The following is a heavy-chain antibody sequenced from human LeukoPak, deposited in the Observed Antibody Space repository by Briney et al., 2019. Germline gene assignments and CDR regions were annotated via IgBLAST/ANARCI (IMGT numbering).Heavy chain of an antibody. Sequence: SVKVSCKASGGTFSSYAISWVRQAPGQGLEWMGRIIPIFGTANYAQKFQGRVTITTDESTSTAYMELSSLRSEDTAVYYCARRRESSGLIFDYWGQGTLVTFSS. J-gene: IGHJ4*02. CDR1: GGTFSSYA. V-gene: IGHV1-69*05. D-gene: IGHD6-19*01. CDR2: IIPIFGTA. CDR3: ARRRESSGLIFDY.